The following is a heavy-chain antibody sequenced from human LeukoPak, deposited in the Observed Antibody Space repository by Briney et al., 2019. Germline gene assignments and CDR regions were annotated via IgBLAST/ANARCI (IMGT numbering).Heavy chain of an antibody. D-gene: IGHD5-12*01. CDR1: AFSFSSYG. Sequence: GGSLRLSCAASAFSFSSYGLHWVRQAPGKGLEWVSYIGSSGRTIYYADSVKGRFTISRDNAKNSLYLQMNSLRSEDTAVYYCATHSPEWRYSGYYNYYYIDVWGKGTTVTVSS. CDR2: IGSSGRTI. CDR3: ATHSPEWRYSGYYNYYYIDV. V-gene: IGHV3-48*04. J-gene: IGHJ6*03.